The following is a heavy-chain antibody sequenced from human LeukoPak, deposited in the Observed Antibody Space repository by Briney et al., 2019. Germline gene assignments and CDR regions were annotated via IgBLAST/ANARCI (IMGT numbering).Heavy chain of an antibody. V-gene: IGHV3-30-3*01. Sequence: GGSLRLSCAASGFTFSSYAMHWVRQAPGKGLEWVAVISYDGSNKYYADSVKGRFTISRDNSKNTLYLQMNSLRAEDTAVYYCASVYSNGWYRGFLDIWGQGTMVTVSS. J-gene: IGHJ3*02. CDR3: ASVYSNGWYRGFLDI. CDR2: ISYDGSNK. CDR1: GFTFSSYA. D-gene: IGHD6-19*01.